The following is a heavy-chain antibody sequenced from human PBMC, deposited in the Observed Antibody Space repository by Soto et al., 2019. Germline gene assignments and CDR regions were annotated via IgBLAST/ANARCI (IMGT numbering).Heavy chain of an antibody. CDR2: ISAYNGNT. CDR1: GYTFTNYG. CDR3: ASTSGSSLIVDC. Sequence: ASVKVSCKASGYTFTNYGISWVRQAPGQGLEWMGWISAYNGNTNYAQKLQGRVTMTTDTSTSTAHMELRSLRSDDTAIYYCASTSGSSLIVDCWGQGTLVTVSS. V-gene: IGHV1-18*01. J-gene: IGHJ4*02. D-gene: IGHD1-26*01.